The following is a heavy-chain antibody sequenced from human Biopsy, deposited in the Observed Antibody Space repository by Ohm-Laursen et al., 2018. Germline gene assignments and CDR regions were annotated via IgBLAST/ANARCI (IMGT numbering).Heavy chain of an antibody. CDR1: GFSVSSYD. D-gene: IGHD6-6*01. V-gene: IGHV3-21*01. Sequence: LRLFRAASGFSVSSYDMNWVRQAPGKGLGWISYISETSSHIYDADSVRGRFTVARDIAKNSLYLQLNSLRVEDTAVYYCARDSSRRAREGGMDVWGQGTTVTVSS. J-gene: IGHJ6*02. CDR2: ISETSSHI. CDR3: ARDSSRRAREGGMDV.